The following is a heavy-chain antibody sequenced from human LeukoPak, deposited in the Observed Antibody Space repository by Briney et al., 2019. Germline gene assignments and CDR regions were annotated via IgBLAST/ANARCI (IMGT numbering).Heavy chain of an antibody. J-gene: IGHJ3*01. Sequence: ASVKVSCKASGYTFANYGISWVRQAPGQGLEWLGWINTYNGHTNYVQKLQDRVTVTTDTSTSTAYMELRSLRSDDTALYYCARGDDAFDFWGQGTMVTVSS. CDR2: INTYNGHT. CDR1: GYTFANYG. V-gene: IGHV1-18*01. CDR3: ARGDDAFDF.